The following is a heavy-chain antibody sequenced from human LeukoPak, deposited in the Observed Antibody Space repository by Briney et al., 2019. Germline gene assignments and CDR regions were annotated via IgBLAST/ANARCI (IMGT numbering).Heavy chain of an antibody. CDR1: GFTFSSYA. CDR3: AKREKYCSGASCFNWFDP. D-gene: IGHD2-15*01. V-gene: IGHV3-23*01. CDR2: IWCSGGST. Sequence: QPGGSLRLSCAASGFTFSSYAMSRVRQAPGKGLEWVAVIWCSGGSTYYAASVKGRFTISRDNSKNTLYLQMNSLRAEDTAVYYCAKREKYCSGASCFNWFDPWGQGTLVTVSS. J-gene: IGHJ5*02.